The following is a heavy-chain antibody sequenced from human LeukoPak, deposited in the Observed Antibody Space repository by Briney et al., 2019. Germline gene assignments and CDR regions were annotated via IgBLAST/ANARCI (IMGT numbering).Heavy chain of an antibody. V-gene: IGHV3-53*01. CDR3: ARRAGAYSLAYGY. Sequence: PGGSLRLSCTVSGFTVSSNSMSWVRQAPGKGLEWGSFIYSDNTHYSDSVKGRVTISRDNSKNTLYLQMNSLRAEDTAVYYCARRAGAYSLAYGYWGQGTLVTVSS. D-gene: IGHD4/OR15-4a*01. CDR1: GFTVSSNS. J-gene: IGHJ4*02. CDR2: IYSDNT.